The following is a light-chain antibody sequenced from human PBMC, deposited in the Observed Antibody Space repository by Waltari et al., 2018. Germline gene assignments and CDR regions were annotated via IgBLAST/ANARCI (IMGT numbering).Light chain of an antibody. CDR2: AAS. Sequence: DIQMTQSPSSLSASVGDRVTITCRASQSISSYLNLYRQKPGKAPKLLIYAASSLQSGVPSRFSGSGSGTDFTLTISSLQPEDFATYYCQQSYSTPRLTFGGGTKVEIK. CDR1: QSISSY. V-gene: IGKV1-39*01. CDR3: QQSYSTPRLT. J-gene: IGKJ4*01.